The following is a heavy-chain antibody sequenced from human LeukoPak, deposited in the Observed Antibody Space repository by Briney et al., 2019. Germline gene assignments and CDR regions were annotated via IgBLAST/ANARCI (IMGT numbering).Heavy chain of an antibody. V-gene: IGHV1-69*13. J-gene: IGHJ5*02. CDR1: GGIFSSYA. CDR2: IIPIFGTA. D-gene: IGHD3-3*01. Sequence: GASVKVSCKASGGIFSSYAISWVRQAPGQGLEWMGGIIPIFGTANYAQKFQGRVTITADESTSTAYMELSSLRSEDTAVYYCARVYYDFWSGRYNWFDPWGQGTLVTVSS. CDR3: ARVYYDFWSGRYNWFDP.